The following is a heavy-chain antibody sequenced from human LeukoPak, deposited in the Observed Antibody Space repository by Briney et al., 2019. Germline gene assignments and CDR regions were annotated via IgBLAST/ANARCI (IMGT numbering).Heavy chain of an antibody. D-gene: IGHD2-15*01. J-gene: IGHJ3*02. CDR2: IYTSGST. V-gene: IGHV4-4*07. CDR1: GGSISSYY. Sequence: SETLSLTCTVSGGSISSYYWSWIRQPAGKGLEWIGRIYTSGSTNYNPSLKSRVTMSVDTSKNQFSLKLSSVTAADTAVYYCARSQALYCSGGSCHRVGAFDIWGQGTMVTVSS. CDR3: ARSQALYCSGGSCHRVGAFDI.